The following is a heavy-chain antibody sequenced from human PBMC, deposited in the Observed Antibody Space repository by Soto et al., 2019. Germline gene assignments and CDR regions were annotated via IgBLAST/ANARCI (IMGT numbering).Heavy chain of an antibody. CDR3: ARAHYGDYGYGMDV. V-gene: IGHV4-30-2*01. CDR2: IYHSGST. Sequence: SETLSLTCAVSGGSISSGGYSWSWIRQPPGKGLEWIGCIYHSGSTYYNPSLKSRVTISVDRSKNQFSLKLSSVTAADTAVYYCARAHYGDYGYGMDVWGQGTTVTAP. D-gene: IGHD4-17*01. CDR1: GGSISSGGYS. J-gene: IGHJ6*02.